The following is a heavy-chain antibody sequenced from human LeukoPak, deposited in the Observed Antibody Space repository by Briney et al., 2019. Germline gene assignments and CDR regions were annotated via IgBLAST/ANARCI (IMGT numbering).Heavy chain of an antibody. V-gene: IGHV3-7*01. CDR3: ARDSAFFYYYGMDV. J-gene: IGHJ6*02. CDR1: GFTFGSYW. CDR2: IKQDESEK. D-gene: IGHD3-3*01. Sequence: GGSLRLSCAASGFTFGSYWMSWVRQAPGKGLEWVANIKQDESEKYYVDSVKGRFTISRDNAKNSLYLQMNSLRAEDTAVYYCARDSAFFYYYGMDVWGQGTTVTVSS.